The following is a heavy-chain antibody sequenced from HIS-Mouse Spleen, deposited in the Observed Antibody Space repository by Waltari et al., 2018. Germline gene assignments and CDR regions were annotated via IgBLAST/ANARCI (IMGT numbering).Heavy chain of an antibody. CDR2: VSPYNGNT. CDR3: ARSESRFLEWLDWFDP. Sequence: QVQLVQSGAEVKKPGASVKVSCKASGYTFTSYGISWVRQAPGQGLEWMGWVSPYNGNTNYAQKLQGSVTTTTDTSTRTAYMELRSLRSDDTAVYYCARSESRFLEWLDWFDPWGQGTLVTVSS. CDR1: GYTFTSYG. V-gene: IGHV1-18*01. D-gene: IGHD3-3*01. J-gene: IGHJ5*02.